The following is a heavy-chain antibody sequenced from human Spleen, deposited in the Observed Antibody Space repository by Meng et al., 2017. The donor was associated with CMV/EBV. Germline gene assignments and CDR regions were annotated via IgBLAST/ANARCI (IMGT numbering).Heavy chain of an antibody. V-gene: IGHV3-23*01. D-gene: IGHD2-2*01. J-gene: IGHJ6*02. CDR3: ARAPSYCGSISCHSYYYYGLDV. Sequence: GESLKISCAASGFAFSTYAMSWVRQAPGKGLEWVSLISGSGGDTYYADSVKGRFTISRDNAKNSLYLQMSSLRAEDTAVYYCARAPSYCGSISCHSYYYYGLDVWGQGTTVTVSS. CDR2: ISGSGGDT. CDR1: GFAFSTYA.